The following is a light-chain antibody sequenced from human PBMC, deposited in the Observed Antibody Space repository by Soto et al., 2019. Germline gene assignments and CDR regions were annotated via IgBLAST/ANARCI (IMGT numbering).Light chain of an antibody. Sequence: ETVLTQSPGTLSLSPGERASLSCRASQSTFSNYLAWFQKKPGQAPRLLIYETSNRATGVPDRFSGSGSGTDFTLTISRLEPEDFAVYYCHQYGNSPWTLGQGTKVAI. V-gene: IGKV3-20*01. CDR2: ETS. CDR3: HQYGNSPWT. J-gene: IGKJ1*01. CDR1: QSTFSNY.